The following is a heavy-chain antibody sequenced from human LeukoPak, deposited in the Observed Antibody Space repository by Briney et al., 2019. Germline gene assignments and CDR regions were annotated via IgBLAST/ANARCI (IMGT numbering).Heavy chain of an antibody. J-gene: IGHJ5*02. CDR2: IYYSGST. CDR3: ARGDYGDYRFT. CDR1: GGSISSYY. D-gene: IGHD4-17*01. Sequence: SETLSLTCTVSGGSISSYYWGWIRQPPGKGLEWIGSIYYSGSTYYNPSLKSRVTISVDTSKNQFSLKLSSVTAADTAVYYCARGDYGDYRFTWGQGTLVTVSS. V-gene: IGHV4-39*07.